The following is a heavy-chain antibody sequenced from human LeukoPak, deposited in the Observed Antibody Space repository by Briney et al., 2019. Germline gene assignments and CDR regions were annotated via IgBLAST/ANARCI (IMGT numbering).Heavy chain of an antibody. V-gene: IGHV3-30*03. CDR2: ISFDGVDS. Sequence: GGSLRLSCAASGFTFNNYGFHWVRQAPGKGLEWVAFISFDGVDSSFADSVKGRFTISRDNSMTTLYLQMNSLRAEDTAVYYCARDAVDTANAVWGQGTTVTVSS. D-gene: IGHD5-18*01. CDR1: GFTFNNYG. J-gene: IGHJ6*02. CDR3: ARDAVDTANAV.